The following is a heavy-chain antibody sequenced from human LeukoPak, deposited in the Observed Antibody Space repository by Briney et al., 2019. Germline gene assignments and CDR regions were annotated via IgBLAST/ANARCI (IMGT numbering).Heavy chain of an antibody. Sequence: ASVKVSCKASGYTFTSYGISWVRQAPGQGLEWMGWISAYNGNTNYAQKLQGRVTMTTDTSTSTAYMELRSLRPDDTAVYYCARDGAFRFGELLGYWGQGTLVTVSS. V-gene: IGHV1-18*01. CDR2: ISAYNGNT. D-gene: IGHD3-10*01. CDR3: ARDGAFRFGELLGY. J-gene: IGHJ4*02. CDR1: GYTFTSYG.